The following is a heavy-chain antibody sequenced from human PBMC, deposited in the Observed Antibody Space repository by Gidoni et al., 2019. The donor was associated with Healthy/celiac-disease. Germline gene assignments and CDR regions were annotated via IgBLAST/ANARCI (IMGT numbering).Heavy chain of an antibody. CDR1: VGTFSSST. CDR3: AGSHGSGGSCYSGVLDY. Sequence: QVQLVQSGAEVKKPGSSVKVSCKASVGTFSSSTISWVRQAPGQGLEWMGRIIPILGIANYAQKFQGRVTITADKSTSTAYMELSSLRSEDTAVYYCAGSHGSGGSCYSGVLDYWGQGTLVTVSS. D-gene: IGHD2-15*01. V-gene: IGHV1-69*02. J-gene: IGHJ4*02. CDR2: IIPILGIA.